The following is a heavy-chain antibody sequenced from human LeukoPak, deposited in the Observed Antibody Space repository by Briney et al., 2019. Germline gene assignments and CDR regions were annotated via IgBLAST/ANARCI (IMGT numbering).Heavy chain of an antibody. Sequence: TSETLSLTCTVSGGSISTYYWSWIRQPPGKGLEWIGYIFYSGSTNYNPSLKSRVTISVDTSKNQFSLKLSSVTAADTAVYYCARLQHVNYYGSGRYYYYMDVWGKGTTVTVSS. CDR3: ARLQHVNYYGSGRYYYYMDV. CDR2: IFYSGST. V-gene: IGHV4-59*01. D-gene: IGHD3-10*01. CDR1: GGSISTYY. J-gene: IGHJ6*03.